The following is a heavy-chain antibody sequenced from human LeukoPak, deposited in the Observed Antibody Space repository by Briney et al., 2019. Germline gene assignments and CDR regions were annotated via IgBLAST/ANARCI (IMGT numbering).Heavy chain of an antibody. CDR2: IYYSGST. V-gene: IGHV4-39*01. CDR3: ARRRTGDRYFDY. CDR1: GGSISSSSYY. J-gene: IGHJ4*02. D-gene: IGHD7-27*01. Sequence: SETLSLTCTVSGGSISSSSYYWGWIRQPPGKGLEWIGSIYYSGSTYYNPSRTSRVTISVDTSKNQFSLKPSSVTAADTAVYYCARRRTGDRYFDYWGQGSLVTVSS.